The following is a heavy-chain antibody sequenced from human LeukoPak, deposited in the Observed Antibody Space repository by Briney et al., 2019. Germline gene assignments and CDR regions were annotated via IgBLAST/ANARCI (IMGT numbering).Heavy chain of an antibody. CDR2: INPNSGGT. D-gene: IGHD6-6*01. V-gene: IGHV1-2*02. J-gene: IGHJ4*02. CDR3: ARAGGGLVSSHDY. CDR1: GYTFTGYY. Sequence: ASVKVSCKASGYTFTGYYMHWVRQAPGRGLEWMGWINPNSGGTNYALKFQGRVTMTRDTSISTAYMELSRLRSDDTAVYYCARAGGGLVSSHDYWGQGTLVTVSS.